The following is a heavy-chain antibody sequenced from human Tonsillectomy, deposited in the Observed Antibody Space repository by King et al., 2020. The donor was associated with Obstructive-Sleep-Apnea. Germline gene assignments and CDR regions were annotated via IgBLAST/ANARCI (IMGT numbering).Heavy chain of an antibody. J-gene: IGHJ5*02. CDR2: IYYSGST. CDR3: ARDRPQDFWSAYYSPFLGWFDP. V-gene: IGHV4-39*07. CDR1: GGSIRSSSYC. D-gene: IGHD3-3*01. Sequence: QLQESGPGLVKPSETLSLTCTVSGGSIRSSSYCWGWIRQPPGKWLEWIGSIYYSGSTYYNPSLKSRVTISLDTSKNQFSLQLSSVTAADTAVYYCARDRPQDFWSAYYSPFLGWFDPWGQGTLVTVSS.